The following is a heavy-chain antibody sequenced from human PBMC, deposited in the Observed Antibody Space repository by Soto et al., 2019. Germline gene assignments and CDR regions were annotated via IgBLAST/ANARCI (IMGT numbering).Heavy chain of an antibody. CDR3: ARGTTLWFGELSNRGYYYVDV. CDR2: IKQDGSEK. J-gene: IGHJ6*03. Sequence: LRLSCAASGFTFSSYWMSWVRQAPGKGLEWVANIKQDGSEKYYVDSVKGRFTISRDNAKNSLYLQMNSLRAEDTAVYYCARGTTLWFGELSNRGYYYVDVWGKGTTVTVSS. V-gene: IGHV3-7*01. D-gene: IGHD3-10*01. CDR1: GFTFSSYW.